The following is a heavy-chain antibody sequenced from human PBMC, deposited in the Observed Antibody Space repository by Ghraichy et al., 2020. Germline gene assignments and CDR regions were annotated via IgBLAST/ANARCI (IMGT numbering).Heavy chain of an antibody. CDR3: ARDVGVIWAFDI. D-gene: IGHD2-21*01. Sequence: ESQNISCAASGFTFSSFRMAWVRQAPGKGLEWVSSIRSGSEYIYSADSVKGRFTISRDNANKVLYLQMNSLRAEDTAVYYCARDVGVIWAFDIWGQGTLVGVSS. V-gene: IGHV3-21*01. CDR1: GFTFSSFR. CDR2: IRSGSEYI. J-gene: IGHJ3*02.